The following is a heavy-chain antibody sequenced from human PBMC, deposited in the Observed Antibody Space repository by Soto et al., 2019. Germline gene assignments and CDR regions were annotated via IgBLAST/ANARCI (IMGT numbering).Heavy chain of an antibody. CDR3: AKNSGWFNT. CDR2: IDGSGGTT. J-gene: IGHJ5*02. Sequence: GGSLRLSCTASGFPFSSTDMTWVRQAPGKGLEWVSTIDGSGGTTYYADSVKGRFTISRDNSINTVFLQMNSLRADDTALYFCAKNSGWFNTWGQGALVTVS. V-gene: IGHV3-23*01. D-gene: IGHD3-10*01. CDR1: GFPFSSTD.